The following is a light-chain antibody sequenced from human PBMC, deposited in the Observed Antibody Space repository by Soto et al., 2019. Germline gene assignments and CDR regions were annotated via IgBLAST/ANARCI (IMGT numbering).Light chain of an antibody. CDR3: QQYNSYPWT. CDR2: DAS. V-gene: IGKV1-5*01. J-gene: IGKJ1*01. Sequence: DIQMTQSPSTLSASVGDRVTITCRASQSISSWLAWYQQKPGKAPKLLIYDASSLEGGVPSRFSGSGSGTEFTLTISSLQPDDFATYYCQQYNSYPWTFGQGTKEDIK. CDR1: QSISSW.